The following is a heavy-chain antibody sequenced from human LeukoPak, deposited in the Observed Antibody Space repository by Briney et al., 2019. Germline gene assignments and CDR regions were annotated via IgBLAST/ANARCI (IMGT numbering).Heavy chain of an antibody. D-gene: IGHD1-26*01. J-gene: IGHJ3*02. CDR3: ASNQGCELPYDAFDI. V-gene: IGHV3-23*01. Sequence: GGSLRLSCAASGFTFSSDAMSWVRQAPGKGLEWVSAISGSGGSTYYADSVKGRFTISRDNPKNSLYLQMNSLRAEDTAVYYCASNQGCELPYDAFDIWGQGTMVTVSS. CDR2: ISGSGGST. CDR1: GFTFSSDA.